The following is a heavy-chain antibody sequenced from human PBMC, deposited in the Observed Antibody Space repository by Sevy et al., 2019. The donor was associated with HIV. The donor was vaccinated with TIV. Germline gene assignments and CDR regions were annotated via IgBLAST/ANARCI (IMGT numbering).Heavy chain of an antibody. D-gene: IGHD3-22*01. CDR1: GFTFSSYS. V-gene: IGHV3-21*01. Sequence: GGSLRLSCAASGFTFSSYSMHWVRQAPGKGLEWVSSISSSSTYIYYADSVKGRFTISRDNAKNSLYLQMNSLRAEDTAVYYCARGPDYYDRSGYYYQWGQGTLLTVSS. J-gene: IGHJ4*02. CDR2: ISSSSTYI. CDR3: ARGPDYYDRSGYYYQ.